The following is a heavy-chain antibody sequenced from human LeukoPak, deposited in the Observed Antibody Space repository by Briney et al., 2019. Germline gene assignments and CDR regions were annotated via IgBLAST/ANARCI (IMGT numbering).Heavy chain of an antibody. D-gene: IGHD5-24*01. CDR1: GGSISSYY. CDR2: TYYSGSP. CDR3: ARGGGGVGYNL. V-gene: IGHV4-59*01. Sequence: NPSETLSLTCTVSGGSISSYYWSWIRQTPGKGLDCIGFTYYSGSPTSPPSLKGCVPISQDTSKNNFSPKPSSVTAADTAVYYCARGGGGVGYNLWGQGTLVTVSS. J-gene: IGHJ4*02.